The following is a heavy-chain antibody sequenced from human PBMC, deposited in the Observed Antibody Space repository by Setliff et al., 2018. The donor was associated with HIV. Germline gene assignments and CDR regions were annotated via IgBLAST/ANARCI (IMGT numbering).Heavy chain of an antibody. CDR2: INPDGSAT. CDR3: ARVGGYNKFDY. Sequence: GGSLRLSCAASGFTFSNYWMHWVRQAPGKGLVWVSRINPDGSATSYADSVKGRFTTSRDNAKNSLYLQMNSLRAEDTAVYYCARVGGYNKFDYWGQGTLVTVSS. CDR1: GFTFSNYW. D-gene: IGHD5-12*01. V-gene: IGHV3-74*01. J-gene: IGHJ4*02.